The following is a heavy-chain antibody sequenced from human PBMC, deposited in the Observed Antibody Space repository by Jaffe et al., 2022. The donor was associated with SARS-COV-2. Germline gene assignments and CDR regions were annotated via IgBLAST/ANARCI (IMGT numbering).Heavy chain of an antibody. CDR1: GFTFDDYA. Sequence: EVQLVESGGGVVQPGGSLRLSCAASGFTFDDYAMHWVRQAPGKGLEWVSLISGDGGSTYYADSVKGRFTISRDNSKNSLYLQMNSLRTEDTALYYCAKDMYSSRDYYYYYGMDVWGQGTTVTVSS. D-gene: IGHD6-13*01. J-gene: IGHJ6*02. CDR2: ISGDGGST. V-gene: IGHV3-43*02. CDR3: AKDMYSSRDYYYYYGMDV.